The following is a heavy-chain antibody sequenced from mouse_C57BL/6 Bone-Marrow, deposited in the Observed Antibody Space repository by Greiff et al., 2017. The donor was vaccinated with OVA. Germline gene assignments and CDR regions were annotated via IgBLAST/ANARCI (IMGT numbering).Heavy chain of an antibody. CDR2: ISNGGGST. Sequence: EVMLVESGGGLVQPGGSLKLSCAASGFTFSDYYMYWVRQTPEKRLEWVAYISNGGGSTYYPDTVKGRFTISRDNAKNTLYLQMSRLKSEDTAMYYCARHYGYDVLDYWGQGTTLTVSS. J-gene: IGHJ2*01. CDR1: GFTFSDYY. V-gene: IGHV5-12*01. CDR3: ARHYGYDVLDY. D-gene: IGHD2-2*01.